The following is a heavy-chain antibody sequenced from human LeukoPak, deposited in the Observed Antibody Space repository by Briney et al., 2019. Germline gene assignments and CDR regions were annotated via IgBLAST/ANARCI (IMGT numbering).Heavy chain of an antibody. CDR2: ISYDGSNK. D-gene: IGHD2-2*01. V-gene: IGHV3-30-3*01. CDR3: ASRGYCSSTSCYYFDY. CDR1: GFTFSSYA. J-gene: IGHJ4*02. Sequence: GGSLRLYCAASGFTFSSYAMHWVRQAPGKGLEGVAVISYDGSNKYYADSVKGRFTISRDNSKNTLYLQMNSLRAEDTAVYYCASRGYCSSTSCYYFDYWGQGTLVTVSS.